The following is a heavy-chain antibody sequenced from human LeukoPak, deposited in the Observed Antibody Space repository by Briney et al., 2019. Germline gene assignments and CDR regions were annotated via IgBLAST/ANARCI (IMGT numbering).Heavy chain of an antibody. CDR2: INWNGGST. CDR1: GFTFDDYG. Sequence: PGGSLRLSCAASGFTFDDYGMSWVRQAPGKGLEWVSGINWNGGSTGYADSVKGRFTISRDNAKNSLYLQMNSLRAEDTALYYCARDSAVAGTEGGSDYWGQGTLVTVSS. V-gene: IGHV3-20*04. J-gene: IGHJ4*02. CDR3: ARDSAVAGTEGGSDY. D-gene: IGHD6-19*01.